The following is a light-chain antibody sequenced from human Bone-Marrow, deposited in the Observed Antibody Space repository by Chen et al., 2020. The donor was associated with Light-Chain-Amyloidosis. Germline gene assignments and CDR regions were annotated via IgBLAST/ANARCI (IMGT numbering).Light chain of an antibody. J-gene: IGLJ3*02. CDR2: EDD. Sequence: NFMLTPPHSVSESPGKTVIISCTRSSGSMATNYVQGYQQRPGSSPTTVIYEDDQRPSGVPDRFSGSIDRSSNSASLTRSGQKTEDEADYYCQSYQGSSQGVFGGGTKLTVL. CDR1: SGSMATNY. V-gene: IGLV6-57*01. CDR3: QSYQGSSQGV.